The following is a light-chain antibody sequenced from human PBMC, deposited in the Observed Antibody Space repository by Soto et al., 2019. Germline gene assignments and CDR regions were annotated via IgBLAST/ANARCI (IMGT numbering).Light chain of an antibody. CDR3: QQRGDWPGVT. J-gene: IGKJ3*01. Sequence: EIVLTQSPATLSLSPGERATLSCRASQSVRSYLAWYQQKPGQAPRLLIYDASNRATGIPARFSGSGSGTDFTLTISSLEPEDFAVYYCQQRGDWPGVTFGPGTKVDLK. CDR1: QSVRSY. CDR2: DAS. V-gene: IGKV3-11*01.